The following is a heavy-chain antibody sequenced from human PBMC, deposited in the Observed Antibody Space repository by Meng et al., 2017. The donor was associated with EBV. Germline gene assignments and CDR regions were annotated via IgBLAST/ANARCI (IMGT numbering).Heavy chain of an antibody. CDR1: GYTFVTYS. Sequence: QVQLVQSGAELKQPGASVKVSCKASGYTFVTYSITWVRQAPGHGLEWMGWISTYSGDTKYAQKFQGRVTLTADTSTTTAYMELRSLVSDDSGVYYCVRAWGVPANWFDPWGQGTLVTVSS. J-gene: IGHJ5*02. CDR3: VRAWGVPANWFDP. CDR2: ISTYSGDT. D-gene: IGHD2-2*01. V-gene: IGHV1-18*01.